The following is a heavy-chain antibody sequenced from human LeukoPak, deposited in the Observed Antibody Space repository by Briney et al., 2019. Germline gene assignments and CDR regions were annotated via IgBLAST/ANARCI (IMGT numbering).Heavy chain of an antibody. J-gene: IGHJ4*02. CDR2: ISGSGGST. D-gene: IGHD3-3*01. CDR1: GFTFSSYA. V-gene: IGHV3-23*01. Sequence: GGSLRLSCAASGFTFSSYAMSWVRQAPGKGLEWVSAISGSGGSTYYADSVKGRFTISRDNSKNTLYLQMNSLRAEDTAVYYCAKDLSIFGVVIAPYLDYWGQGTLVTVSS. CDR3: AKDLSIFGVVIAPYLDY.